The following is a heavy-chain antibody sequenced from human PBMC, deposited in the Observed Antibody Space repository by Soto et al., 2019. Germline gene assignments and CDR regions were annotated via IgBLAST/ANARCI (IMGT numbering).Heavy chain of an antibody. CDR2: INHSGNT. V-gene: IGHV4-34*01. CDR3: ARGRGEFDA. Sequence: SETLSLTCAVYGASLSDNYCNWLRQPPGKGLAWIGEINHSGNTNYNPSLRSRVTISIDTSKNQLSLNLRSVSAADTAVYYCARGRGEFDAWGKG. D-gene: IGHD2-21*01. CDR1: GASLSDNY. J-gene: IGHJ5*02.